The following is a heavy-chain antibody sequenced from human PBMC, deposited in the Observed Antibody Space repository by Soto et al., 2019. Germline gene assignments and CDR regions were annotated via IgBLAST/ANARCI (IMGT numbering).Heavy chain of an antibody. J-gene: IGHJ6*03. CDR2: MNPNSGNT. Sequence: QVQLVQSGAEVKKPGASVKVSCKASGYTFTSYDINWVRQATGQGLEWMGWMNPNSGNTGYAQKFQGRVTMTRNTSISTAYRELNRLRSEDTAVYYCARGPGSWYYYYLDVWGKGTTVTVAS. D-gene: IGHD6-13*01. CDR3: ARGPGSWYYYYLDV. CDR1: GYTFTSYD. V-gene: IGHV1-8*01.